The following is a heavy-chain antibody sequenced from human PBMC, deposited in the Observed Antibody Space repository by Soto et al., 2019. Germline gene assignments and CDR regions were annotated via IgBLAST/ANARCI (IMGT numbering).Heavy chain of an antibody. J-gene: IGHJ5*02. V-gene: IGHV6-1*01. CDR2: KYYRSKWYN. CDR3: ARGRAAGTGDWLHX. CDR1: GDSVSSNSAA. D-gene: IGHD6-13*01. Sequence: SQTLSLNCDISGDSVSSNSAAWNWIRQSPSRGLEWLGRKYYRSKWYNDYAVSVRGRITINPDTSKKQFSLQLKSVTPDDTAVYYCARGRAAGTGDWLHXWGQVTQVTVSX.